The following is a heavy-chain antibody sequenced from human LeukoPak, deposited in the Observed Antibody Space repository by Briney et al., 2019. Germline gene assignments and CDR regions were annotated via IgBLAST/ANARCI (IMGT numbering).Heavy chain of an antibody. Sequence: PGGSLRLSCVASGYSFCVYYMSWIRQAPGGGVGWVSYISSSGSTIYYADSVKGGFTLSRDNAKNSLYLQMNSLRAEDTAVYYCARDGWRSNWFDPWGKGNLVTVSS. V-gene: IGHV3-11*01. D-gene: IGHD2-15*01. CDR1: GYSFCVYY. CDR3: ARDGWRSNWFDP. CDR2: ISSSGSTI. J-gene: IGHJ5*02.